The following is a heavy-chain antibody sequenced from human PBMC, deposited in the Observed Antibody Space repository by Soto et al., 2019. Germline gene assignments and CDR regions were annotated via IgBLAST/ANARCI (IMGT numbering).Heavy chain of an antibody. CDR3: ARGDYGELYYYYYGMDV. V-gene: IGHV3-30-3*01. D-gene: IGHD4-17*01. Sequence: GGSLRLSCAASGFTFSSYAMHWVRQAPGKGLEWVAVISYDGSNKYYADSVKGRFTISRDNSKNTLYLQMNSLRAEDTAVYYCARGDYGELYYYYYGMDVWGQGTTVTVSS. CDR1: GFTFSSYA. CDR2: ISYDGSNK. J-gene: IGHJ6*02.